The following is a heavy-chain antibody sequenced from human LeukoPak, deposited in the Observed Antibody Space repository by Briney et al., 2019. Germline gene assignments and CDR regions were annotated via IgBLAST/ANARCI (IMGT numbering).Heavy chain of an antibody. CDR3: ARGAWATRLGS. D-gene: IGHD2-15*01. Sequence: SETLSLTCAVYGEALNSYYWSWVRQPPGEGLEWIGEIYESGTTEYNPSLKSRVTISMVPSKQQFSLSLSSVTAADTAVYYCARGAWATRLGSWGLGTPVIVSS. CDR2: IYESGTT. V-gene: IGHV4-34*01. J-gene: IGHJ4*02. CDR1: GEALNSYY.